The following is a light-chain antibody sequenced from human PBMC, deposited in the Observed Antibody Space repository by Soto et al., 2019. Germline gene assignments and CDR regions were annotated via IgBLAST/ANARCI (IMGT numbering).Light chain of an antibody. CDR1: KLGDKY. J-gene: IGLJ1*01. CDR3: QAWDSTFYV. CDR2: QDT. V-gene: IGLV3-1*01. Sequence: SYELIQPPSVSVSPGQTAIITCSGDKLGDKYACWYQQKPGQSPVLVIYQDTKRPSGIPERFSGSNSGNTATLTISGIQAMDEADYYCQAWDSTFYVFGTGTKLTVL.